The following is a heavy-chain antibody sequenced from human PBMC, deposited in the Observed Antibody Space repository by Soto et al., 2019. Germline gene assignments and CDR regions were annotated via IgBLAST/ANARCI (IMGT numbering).Heavy chain of an antibody. CDR2: ISRSSTGI. V-gene: IGHV3-48*02. CDR1: GFTFSLYS. Sequence: EVQLVESGGGLVQPGGSLRLSCAASGFTFSLYSMSWVRQAPGKGLEWVSYISRSSTGIHYADSVKGRFTISRDDVTNSLHLQMNSLRDGETDVYYCARAVTWGLDVWGQGTTVSISS. D-gene: IGHD5-18*01. CDR3: ARAVTWGLDV. J-gene: IGHJ6*01.